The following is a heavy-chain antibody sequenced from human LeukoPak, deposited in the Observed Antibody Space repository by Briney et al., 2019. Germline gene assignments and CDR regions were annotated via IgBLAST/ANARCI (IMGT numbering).Heavy chain of an antibody. CDR1: GFTFDDYA. CDR2: ISWNSGSI. Sequence: GGSLRLSCAASGFTFDDYAMHWVRQAPGKGLEWVSGISWNSGSIGYADSVKGRFTISRDNAKNSLYLQMNSLRAEDMALYYCAKGYCISTSCYFDYWGQGTLVTVSS. CDR3: AKGYCISTSCYFDY. V-gene: IGHV3-9*03. J-gene: IGHJ4*02. D-gene: IGHD2-2*01.